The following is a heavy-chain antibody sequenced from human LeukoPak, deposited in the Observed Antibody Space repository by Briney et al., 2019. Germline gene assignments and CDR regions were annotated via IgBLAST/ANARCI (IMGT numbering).Heavy chain of an antibody. D-gene: IGHD3-16*02. CDR2: IRYDGSNK. Sequence: GRSLRLSCAASGFTFSSYAMHWVRQAPGKGLEWVAFIRYDGSNKYYTDSVKGRFTISRDNSKNTLYLQMNSLRAEDTAVYYCAKDPGLRLGELSPNPLDYWGQGTLVTVSS. V-gene: IGHV3-30*02. J-gene: IGHJ4*02. CDR3: AKDPGLRLGELSPNPLDY. CDR1: GFTFSSYA.